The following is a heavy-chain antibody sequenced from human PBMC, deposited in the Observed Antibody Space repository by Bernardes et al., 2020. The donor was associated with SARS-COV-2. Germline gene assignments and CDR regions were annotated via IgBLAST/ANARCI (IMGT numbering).Heavy chain of an antibody. Sequence: GPTLVQPTQTLTLTCTFSGFSLSSPGMRVSWVRQPPGKALEWLARIDWDDDKFYSTSLKTRLTISKDTSKNQVVLTMTIMDPVDTATYYCARTPYSSSWYYFDYWGQGTLVTVSS. CDR1: GFSLSSPGMR. CDR3: ARTPYSSSWYYFDY. CDR2: IDWDDDK. V-gene: IGHV2-70*04. D-gene: IGHD6-13*01. J-gene: IGHJ4*02.